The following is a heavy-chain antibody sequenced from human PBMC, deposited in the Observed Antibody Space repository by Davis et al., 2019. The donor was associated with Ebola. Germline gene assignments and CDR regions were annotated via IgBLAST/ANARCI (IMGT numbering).Heavy chain of an antibody. D-gene: IGHD3-10*01. CDR1: GGSISSSSYY. V-gene: IGHV4-61*05. Sequence: MPSETLSLTCAVSGGSISSSSYYWGWIRQPPGKGLEWIGYIYYSGSTNYNPSLKSRVTISVDTSKNQFSLKLSSVTAADTAVYYCARHGESLVFYGMDVWGQGTTVTVSS. CDR2: IYYSGST. J-gene: IGHJ6*02. CDR3: ARHGESLVFYGMDV.